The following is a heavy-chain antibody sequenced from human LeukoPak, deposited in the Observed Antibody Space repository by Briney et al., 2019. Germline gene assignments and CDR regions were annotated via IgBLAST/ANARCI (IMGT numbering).Heavy chain of an antibody. Sequence: PSETLSLTCTVSGGSISSYYWSWIRQPPGKGLEWIGYIYYSGSTNYNPSPKSRVTISVDTSKNQFSLKLSSVTAADTAVYYCARHLSARDAFDIWGQGTMVTVSS. J-gene: IGHJ3*02. V-gene: IGHV4-59*08. CDR1: GGSISSYY. D-gene: IGHD2/OR15-2a*01. CDR2: IYYSGST. CDR3: ARHLSARDAFDI.